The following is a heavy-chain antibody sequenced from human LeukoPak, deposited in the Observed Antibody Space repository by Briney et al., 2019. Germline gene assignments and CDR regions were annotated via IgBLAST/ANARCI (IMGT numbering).Heavy chain of an antibody. J-gene: IGHJ4*02. Sequence: SETLSLTCAVYGGSFSGYYWSWIRQPPGKGLEWIGEINHSGSTNYNPSLKSRVTTSVDTSKNQFSLKLSSVTAADTAVYYCARSGYYSANLFDYWGQGTLVTVSS. V-gene: IGHV4-34*01. D-gene: IGHD3-3*01. CDR3: ARSGYYSANLFDY. CDR2: INHSGST. CDR1: GGSFSGYY.